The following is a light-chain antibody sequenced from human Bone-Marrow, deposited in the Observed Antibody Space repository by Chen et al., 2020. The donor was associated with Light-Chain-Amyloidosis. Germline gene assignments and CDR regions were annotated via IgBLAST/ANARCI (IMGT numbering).Light chain of an antibody. J-gene: IGLJ2*01. V-gene: IGLV3-25*03. Sequence: SYELTQPPSVSVSPGQTARIPCSGDDLPTKYAYWYQQKPGQAAVRLIHRDTERPSGIAERFSGSGSGTTATLTISGVQAEDEADYHCQSADSSGTYEVIFGGGTKLTVL. CDR1: DLPTKY. CDR2: RDT. CDR3: QSADSSGTYEVI.